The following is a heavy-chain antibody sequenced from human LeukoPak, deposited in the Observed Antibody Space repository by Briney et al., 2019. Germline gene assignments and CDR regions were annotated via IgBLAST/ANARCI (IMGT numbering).Heavy chain of an antibody. J-gene: IGHJ5*02. CDR3: ARSRVDFWSGHNWFDP. Sequence: PGGSLRLSCAASGFTFSDYYMSWIRQAPGKGLEWVSYISSSGSTIYYADSVKGRFTISRDNAKNSLYLQMNSLRAEDTAVYYCARSRVDFWSGHNWFDPWGQGTLVTVSS. CDR1: GFTFSDYY. V-gene: IGHV3-11*04. CDR2: ISSSGSTI. D-gene: IGHD3-3*01.